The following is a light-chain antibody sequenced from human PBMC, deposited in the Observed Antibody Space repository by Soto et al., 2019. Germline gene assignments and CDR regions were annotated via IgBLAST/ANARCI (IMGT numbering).Light chain of an antibody. V-gene: IGKV3-15*01. CDR1: QSVSSN. Sequence: EIVMTQSPVTLSVSPGERATLSCRASQSVSSNLAWYQQRPGQAPRLLIYGASTRATGIPVKFSGSGSGTEFTLTISSLQSEDFVVYYCQPYNNWPRTFGQATKVEIK. J-gene: IGKJ1*01. CDR3: QPYNNWPRT. CDR2: GAS.